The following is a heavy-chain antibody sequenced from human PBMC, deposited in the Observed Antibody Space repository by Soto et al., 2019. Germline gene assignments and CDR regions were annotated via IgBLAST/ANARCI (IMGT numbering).Heavy chain of an antibody. CDR1: GFTFSDYY. CDR2: ISSSGSTI. Sequence: PGGSLRLSCAASGFTFSDYYMNWIRQAPGKGLEWVSYISSSGSTIYYADSVKGRFTISRDNAKNLYLQMNTLRAEDTAVYYCARCEGLRQGSHIWDQGTLVAVSS. D-gene: IGHD2-21*01. CDR3: ARCEGLRQGSHI. V-gene: IGHV3-11*01. J-gene: IGHJ4*02.